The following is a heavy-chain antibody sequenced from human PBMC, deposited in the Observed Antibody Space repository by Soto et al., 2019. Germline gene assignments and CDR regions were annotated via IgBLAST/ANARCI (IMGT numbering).Heavy chain of an antibody. D-gene: IGHD3-16*01. Sequence: GESLKISCKASGYIIKNYWIGWVRQMPGQGLEWMGIIFPDDSDTRYSPSLQGHVTISVDKSISTAYVQWSSLKASDSAIYYCFRGGVTSRTFDYWGQGTLVTVSS. V-gene: IGHV5-51*01. CDR3: FRGGVTSRTFDY. CDR1: GYIIKNYW. J-gene: IGHJ4*02. CDR2: IFPDDSDT.